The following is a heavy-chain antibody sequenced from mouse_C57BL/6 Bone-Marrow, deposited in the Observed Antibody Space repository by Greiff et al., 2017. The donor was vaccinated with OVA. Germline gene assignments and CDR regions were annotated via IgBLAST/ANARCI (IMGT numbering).Heavy chain of an antibody. D-gene: IGHD1-2*01. CDR1: GFSLTTSGMG. CDR3: ARRGTTAFDY. CDR2: LYWDDDK. V-gene: IGHV8-12*01. Sequence: QVTLQQSGPGILQSSPTLSLTCSFSGFSLTTSGMGVSWIRHPSGKGLEWLAHLYWDDDKRYNQYLKNRLTISKDTSSTQVFLKITSVDTADTATYYCARRGTTAFDYWGQGTTLTVSS. J-gene: IGHJ2*01.